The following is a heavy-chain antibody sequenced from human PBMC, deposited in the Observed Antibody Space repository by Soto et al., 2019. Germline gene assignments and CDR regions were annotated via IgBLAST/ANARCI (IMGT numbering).Heavy chain of an antibody. CDR2: IDDTGST. V-gene: IGHV4-59*01. J-gene: IGHJ6*03. CDR1: GDSISSSY. Sequence: QVQLQESGPGLVKPSETLSLTCTVSGDSISSSYWNWIRQAPGKGLEWIGYIDDTGSTNYNPSLNSRVSLSVAPSNNKYSLKLSSVTAADTAVYYSARGVLEWLLRASYYYYMDVWGKGTTVTVSS. CDR3: ARGVLEWLLRASYYYYMDV. D-gene: IGHD3-3*01.